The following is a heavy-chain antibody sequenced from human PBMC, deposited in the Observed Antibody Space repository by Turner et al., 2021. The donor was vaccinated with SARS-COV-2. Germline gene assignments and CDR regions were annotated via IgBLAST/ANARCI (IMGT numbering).Heavy chain of an antibody. Sequence: EVQLVESGGGLVQPGGSLRLSCAASGLTFSNYWMSWVRQAPGKGLEWVANIDQDGSTKDYVGSVKGRFTISRDNAKNSLYLQMNSLRAEDTAVYYGARDSYSISNYWGQGTLVTVSS. J-gene: IGHJ4*02. D-gene: IGHD4-4*01. CDR1: GLTFSNYW. V-gene: IGHV3-7*03. CDR2: IDQDGSTK. CDR3: ARDSYSISNY.